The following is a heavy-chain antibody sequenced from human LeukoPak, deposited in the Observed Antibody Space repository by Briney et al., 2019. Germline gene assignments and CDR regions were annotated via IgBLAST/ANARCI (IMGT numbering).Heavy chain of an antibody. CDR2: IWYDGSKK. V-gene: IGHV3-30*02. Sequence: GGSLRLSCAASGFTFSNYGMHWVRQAPGKGLEWVAVIWYDGSKKYYADSVKGRFTISRDNSKSTLYLQLNSLRAEDTAVYYCAKDRHFYGAGTYYNLDYWGQGTLVTVSS. CDR1: GFTFSNYG. J-gene: IGHJ4*02. D-gene: IGHD3-10*01. CDR3: AKDRHFYGAGTYYNLDY.